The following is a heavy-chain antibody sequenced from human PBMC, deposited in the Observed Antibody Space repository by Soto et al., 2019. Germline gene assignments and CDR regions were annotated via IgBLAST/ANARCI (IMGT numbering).Heavy chain of an antibody. J-gene: IGHJ4*02. V-gene: IGHV3-53*01. CDR3: ARGKGIGWYESSDY. Sequence: EVQLVESGGGLIQPGESLRLSCAASGFTVSISYMSWVRQAPGKGLEWVSTIYRDGSTYYADSVEGRFTISRDNSKNTLYLQMNSLRDEDTATYYCARGKGIGWYESSDYWGQGTLVTVSS. D-gene: IGHD6-19*01. CDR2: IYRDGST. CDR1: GFTVSISY.